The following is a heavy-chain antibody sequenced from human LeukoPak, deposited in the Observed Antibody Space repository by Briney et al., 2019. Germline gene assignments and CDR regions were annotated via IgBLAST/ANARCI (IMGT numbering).Heavy chain of an antibody. Sequence: SQTLSLTCAVSGGSISSGGYSWSWIRQPPGKGLEWIGYIYHSGSTYYNPSLKSRVTISVDRSKNQFSLKLSSVTAADTAVYYCARGSVGAHWGQGTLVTVSS. D-gene: IGHD1-26*01. CDR3: ARGSVGAH. J-gene: IGHJ1*01. CDR2: IYHSGST. CDR1: GGSISSGGYS. V-gene: IGHV4-30-2*01.